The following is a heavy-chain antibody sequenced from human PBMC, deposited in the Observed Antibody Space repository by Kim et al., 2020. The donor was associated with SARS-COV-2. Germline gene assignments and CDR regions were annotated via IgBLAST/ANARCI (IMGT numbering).Heavy chain of an antibody. CDR1: GFSFSTFW. CDR2: INSDGTRT. Sequence: GGSLRLSCAASGFSFSTFWMHWVRQAPGKGPVWVARINSDGTRTKYADSVKGRFTISRDNARSTLFLQMNSLRADDTAVYYCARDPAPVTNYFGSGENWLDPWGQGTLVTVSS. J-gene: IGHJ5*02. CDR3: ARDPAPVTNYFGSGENWLDP. V-gene: IGHV3-74*03. D-gene: IGHD3-10*01.